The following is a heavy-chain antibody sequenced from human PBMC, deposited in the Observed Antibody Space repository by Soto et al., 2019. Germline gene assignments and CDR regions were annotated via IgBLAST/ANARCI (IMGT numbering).Heavy chain of an antibody. D-gene: IGHD1-1*01. V-gene: IGHV3-23*01. CDR2: ITDSGGST. J-gene: IGHJ4*02. CDR1: GXTVTNAP. CDR3: AKLYWNPRYFDY. Sequence: QPXGSLRPSCAASGXTVTNAPMTWVSQAPGKGLEWVSTITDSGGSTDYADSVNCRFTISRDNYKIPLYLQTNNLRADYTAVYYCAKLYWNPRYFDYWGQGARVTVSS.